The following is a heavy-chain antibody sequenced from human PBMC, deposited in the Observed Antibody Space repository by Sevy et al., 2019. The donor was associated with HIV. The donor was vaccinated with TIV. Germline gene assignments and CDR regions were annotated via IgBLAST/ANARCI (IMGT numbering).Heavy chain of an antibody. CDR1: GFTFSSYG. J-gene: IGHJ6*02. D-gene: IGHD3-3*01. Sequence: GGSLRLSCAASGFTFSSYGMHWVRQAPGKGLEWVAVIWYDGSNKYYADSVKGRFTISRDNSKNTLYLQMNSLRAKDTAVYYCAREFPRFLEWLLLDYYYGMDVWGQGTTVTVSS. V-gene: IGHV3-33*01. CDR2: IWYDGSNK. CDR3: AREFPRFLEWLLLDYYYGMDV.